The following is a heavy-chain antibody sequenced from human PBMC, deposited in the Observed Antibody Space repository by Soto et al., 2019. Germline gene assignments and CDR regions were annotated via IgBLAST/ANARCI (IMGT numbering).Heavy chain of an antibody. CDR3: ARDFKAYCGGDCYSEIDY. CDR2: ISYDGSNK. Sequence: GGSLRLSCAASGFTFSSYAMHWVRQAPGKGLEWVAVISYDGSNKYYADSVKGRFTISRDNSKNTLYLQMNSLRAEDTAVYYCARDFKAYCGGDCYSEIDYWGQGTLVTVS. D-gene: IGHD2-21*02. CDR1: GFTFSSYA. V-gene: IGHV3-30-3*01. J-gene: IGHJ4*02.